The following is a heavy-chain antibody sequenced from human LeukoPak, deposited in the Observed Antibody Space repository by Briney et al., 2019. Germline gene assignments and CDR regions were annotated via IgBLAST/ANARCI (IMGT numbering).Heavy chain of an antibody. V-gene: IGHV3-23*01. CDR3: AKAKRALAVAGRDLDY. Sequence: GGSLRPSCAASGFTYSSYAMSWVRQAPGKGLEWVSAISGSGGSTYYADSVKGRFTISRDNSKNTLYLQMNSLRAEDTAVYYCAKAKRALAVAGRDLDYWGQGTLVTVSS. D-gene: IGHD6-19*01. J-gene: IGHJ4*02. CDR1: GFTYSSYA. CDR2: ISGSGGST.